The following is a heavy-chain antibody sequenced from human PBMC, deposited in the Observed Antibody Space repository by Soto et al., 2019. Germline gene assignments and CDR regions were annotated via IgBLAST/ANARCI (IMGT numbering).Heavy chain of an antibody. V-gene: IGHV4-34*01. CDR3: ASLNRMITFGGVHLRDYYYYYYMDV. CDR2: INHSGST. J-gene: IGHJ6*03. Sequence: SETLSLTCAVYGGSFSGYYWSWIRQPPGKGLEWIGEINHSGSTNYNPSLKSRVTISVDTSKNQFSLKLSSVTAADTAVYYCASLNRMITFGGVHLRDYYYYYYMDVWGKGTTVTVSS. D-gene: IGHD3-16*01. CDR1: GGSFSGYY.